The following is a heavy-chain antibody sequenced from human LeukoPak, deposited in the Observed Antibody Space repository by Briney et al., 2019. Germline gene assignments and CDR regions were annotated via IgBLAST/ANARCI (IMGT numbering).Heavy chain of an antibody. Sequence: GASVEVSCKASGYTFSSYYIHWVRQAPGQGLEWMGIINPSGGSTRSTQKFQGRVTMTRDTSTSTVYMELSSLRSEDTAVYYCARSRPHDYGDYAGGDYWGQGTLVTVSS. D-gene: IGHD4-17*01. CDR2: INPSGGST. CDR3: ARSRPHDYGDYAGGDY. CDR1: GYTFSSYY. J-gene: IGHJ4*02. V-gene: IGHV1-46*01.